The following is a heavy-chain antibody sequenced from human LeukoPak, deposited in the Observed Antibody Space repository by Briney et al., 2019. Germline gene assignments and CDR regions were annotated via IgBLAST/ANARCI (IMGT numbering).Heavy chain of an antibody. J-gene: IGHJ4*02. Sequence: GASVKVSCKASGYTFTGYYMHWVRQAPGQGLEWMGWINPNSGGTNYAQKFQGRVTMTRDTSISTAYMELSRLRSDDTAVYYCARSRWFGKLLPIYWGQGTLATVSS. V-gene: IGHV1-2*02. D-gene: IGHD3-10*01. CDR2: INPNSGGT. CDR3: ARSRWFGKLLPIY. CDR1: GYTFTGYY.